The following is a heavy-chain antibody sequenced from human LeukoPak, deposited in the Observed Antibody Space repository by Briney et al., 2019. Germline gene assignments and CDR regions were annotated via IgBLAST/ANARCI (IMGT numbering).Heavy chain of an antibody. D-gene: IGHD3-16*01. Sequence: GGSLRLSCAASGLNLNKDCMNWVRQAPGNGLEWVARIKRKGDSGTIDYAAPVKCRFTSSNDNSKDTLYLEMNCLKTEDTAVYYCTLLGDVYRGQG. CDR3: TLLGDVY. CDR1: GLNLNKDC. V-gene: IGHV3-15*01. J-gene: IGHJ6*01. CDR2: IKRKGDSGTI.